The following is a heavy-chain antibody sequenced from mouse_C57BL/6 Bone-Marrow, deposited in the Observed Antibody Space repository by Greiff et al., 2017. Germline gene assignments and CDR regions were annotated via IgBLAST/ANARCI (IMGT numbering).Heavy chain of an antibody. CDR2: IDPETGGT. D-gene: IGHD1-1*01. Sequence: VQLQQSGAELVRPGASVTLSCKASGYTFTDYEMHWVKQTPVHGLEWIGAIDPETGGTAYNQKFKGKAILTADKSSSTAYMELRSLTSEDYAVYYCTRQGLYGSSQYYFDYWGQGTTLTVSS. CDR1: GYTFTDYE. CDR3: TRQGLYGSSQYYFDY. V-gene: IGHV1-15*01. J-gene: IGHJ2*01.